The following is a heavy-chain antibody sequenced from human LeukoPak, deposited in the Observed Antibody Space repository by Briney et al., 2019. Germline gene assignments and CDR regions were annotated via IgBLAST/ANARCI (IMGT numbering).Heavy chain of an antibody. Sequence: PGGSLRLSCAASGFTFGHYAMSWVRQAPGKGLEWVSLIRADGDNTLYADSVKGRFSISRDNSKDTLFLQMNGLRAEDTAVYYCAIIVVVPAAIRADWFDPWGQGTLVTVSS. J-gene: IGHJ5*02. D-gene: IGHD2-2*02. V-gene: IGHV3-23*01. CDR1: GFTFGHYA. CDR2: IRADGDNT. CDR3: AIIVVVPAAIRADWFDP.